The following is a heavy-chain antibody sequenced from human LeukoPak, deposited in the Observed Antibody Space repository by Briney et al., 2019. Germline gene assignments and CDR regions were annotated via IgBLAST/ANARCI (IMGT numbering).Heavy chain of an antibody. CDR2: IYYSGST. J-gene: IGHJ6*03. Sequence: SETLSLTCAVYGGSFSSYYWSWIRQPPGKGLEWIGYIYYSGSTNYNPSLKSRVTISVDTSKNQFSLKLSSVTAADTAVYYCARAHYYYYMDVWGKGTTVTISS. V-gene: IGHV4-59*01. CDR3: ARAHYYYYMDV. CDR1: GGSFSSYY.